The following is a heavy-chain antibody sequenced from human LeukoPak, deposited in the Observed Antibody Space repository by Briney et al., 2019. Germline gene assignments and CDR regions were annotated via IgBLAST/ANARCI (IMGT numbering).Heavy chain of an antibody. V-gene: IGHV4-59*08. D-gene: IGHD4-17*01. CDR2: IYYSGST. Sequence: PSETLSLTCAVYGGSFSGYYWSWIRQPPGKGLEWIGYIYYSGSTYYNPSLKSRVTISVDTSKNQFSLKLSSVTAADTAVYYCARLKYGDYGLYYFDYWGQGTLVTVSS. J-gene: IGHJ4*02. CDR3: ARLKYGDYGLYYFDY. CDR1: GGSFSGYY.